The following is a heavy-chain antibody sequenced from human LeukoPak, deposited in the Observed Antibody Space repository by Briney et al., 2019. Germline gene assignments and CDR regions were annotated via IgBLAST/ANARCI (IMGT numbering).Heavy chain of an antibody. Sequence: SETLSLTCNVSGGSFNGYYWTWIRQPPGKGLEWIAEINHIGSTNHNPSLKSRVTVSTDTSKKQFFLKLTSVTAADTALYYCARLVVTAPNYHYYMDVWGEGTTVTVSS. CDR2: INHIGST. CDR1: GGSFNGYY. V-gene: IGHV4-34*01. D-gene: IGHD2-21*02. J-gene: IGHJ6*03. CDR3: ARLVVTAPNYHYYMDV.